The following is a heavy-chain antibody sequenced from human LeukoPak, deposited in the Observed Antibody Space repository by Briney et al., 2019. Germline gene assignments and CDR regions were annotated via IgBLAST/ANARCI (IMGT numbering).Heavy chain of an antibody. V-gene: IGHV1-69*05. CDR2: IIPIFGTA. CDR1: GGTFTSYA. Sequence: SVKVSRKASGGTFTSYAISWVRQAPGQGLEWMGRIIPIFGTANYAQKFQGRVTITTDESTSTAYMELSSLRSEDTAVYYCARAGGSYVAYDYWGQGTLVTVSS. D-gene: IGHD1-26*01. CDR3: ARAGGSYVAYDY. J-gene: IGHJ4*02.